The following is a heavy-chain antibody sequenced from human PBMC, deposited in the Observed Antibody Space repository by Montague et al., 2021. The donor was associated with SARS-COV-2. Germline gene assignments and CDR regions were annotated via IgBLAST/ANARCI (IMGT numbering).Heavy chain of an antibody. CDR3: AHKNSGWPIEFAN. Sequence: PALVKPTQTLTPTCTFSGFSLDSRGVGVGWIRQPPGKALECLALIYWNDDKRYSPSLKTRLTVTKDTSKNQVVLTMINMDPVDTATYFCAHKNSGWPIEFANWGQGALVTVSS. D-gene: IGHD6-19*01. CDR2: IYWNDDK. J-gene: IGHJ4*02. V-gene: IGHV2-5*01. CDR1: GFSLDSRGVG.